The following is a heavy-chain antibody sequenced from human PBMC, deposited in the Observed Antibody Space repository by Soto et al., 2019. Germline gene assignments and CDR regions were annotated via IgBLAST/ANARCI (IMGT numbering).Heavy chain of an antibody. V-gene: IGHV1-46*01. Sequence: ASVKVSCKASGYTFTSYYIHWVRQAPGQGLEWMGIINPSGGSTSYAQKFQGRVTMTRDTSTSTVYMELSSLRSEDTALYYCAIGSVAVRRFDYWGQGTQVTVSS. CDR2: INPSGGST. CDR1: GYTFTSYY. D-gene: IGHD6-19*01. CDR3: AIGSVAVRRFDY. J-gene: IGHJ4*02.